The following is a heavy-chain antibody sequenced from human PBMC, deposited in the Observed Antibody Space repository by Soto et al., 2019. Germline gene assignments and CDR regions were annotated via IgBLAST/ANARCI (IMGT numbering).Heavy chain of an antibody. CDR1: GGSISSGGYS. J-gene: IGHJ4*02. CDR3: ASSTVTTYIAY. V-gene: IGHV4-30-2*01. Sequence: QLQLQESGSGLVKPSQTLSLTCAVSGGSISSGGYSWSWIRQPPGKGLEWIGYIYHSGSTYYNPSLKSRVTISVDRSKNQFSLKLSAVTAADTAVYYCASSTVTTYIAYWGQGTLVTVSS. D-gene: IGHD4-17*01. CDR2: IYHSGST.